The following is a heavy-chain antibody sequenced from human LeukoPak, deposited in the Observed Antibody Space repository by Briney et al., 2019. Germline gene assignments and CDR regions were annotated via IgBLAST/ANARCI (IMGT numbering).Heavy chain of an antibody. Sequence: GGSLRLSCAASGFSFRTHSMKWVRQAPGKGLEWVSSITSFGSDIYYADSVKGRFTISRDDGKNSLYLQMNSLGTEDSAVYYCARAHDFWSGYGGNYMDVWGKGTTVTVSS. CDR2: ITSFGSDI. D-gene: IGHD3-3*01. CDR3: ARAHDFWSGYGGNYMDV. V-gene: IGHV3-21*01. J-gene: IGHJ6*03. CDR1: GFSFRTHS.